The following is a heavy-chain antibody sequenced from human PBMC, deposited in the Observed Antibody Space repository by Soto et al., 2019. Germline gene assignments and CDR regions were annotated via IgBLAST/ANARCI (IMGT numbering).Heavy chain of an antibody. Sequence: EVQLLESGGDLVQPGGSLRLSCAASGFTFSTYAMSWVRQAPGKGLEWVSTINTSGGSTYYADSVKGRFTISRDNSKNTQYLQMNSLRPEDTAVYYCAKFYGGKSAHTYAIDPWGQGTLVTVSS. CDR1: GFTFSTYA. CDR3: AKFYGGKSAHTYAIDP. V-gene: IGHV3-23*01. D-gene: IGHD2-15*01. J-gene: IGHJ5*02. CDR2: INTSGGST.